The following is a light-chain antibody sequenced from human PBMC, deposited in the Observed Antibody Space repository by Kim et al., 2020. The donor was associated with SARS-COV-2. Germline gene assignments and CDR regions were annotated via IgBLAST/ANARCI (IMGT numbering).Light chain of an antibody. CDR1: NIETKS. J-gene: IGLJ2*01. Sequence: APGKTDMIPFGGNNIETKSVPWYQKKPGQAPVLVVYFDSDRPSGIPERFSGSISGNTATLTISRVEAGDEADYYCQVWHSSSGHVVFGGGTKLTVL. V-gene: IGLV3-21*03. CDR3: QVWHSSSGHVV. CDR2: FDS.